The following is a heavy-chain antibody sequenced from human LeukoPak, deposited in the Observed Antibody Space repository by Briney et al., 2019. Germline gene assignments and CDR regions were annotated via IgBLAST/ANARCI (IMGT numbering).Heavy chain of an antibody. CDR1: GYTLTELS. CDR3: ATGLPAPSIFGVVISS. J-gene: IGHJ4*02. CDR2: FDPEDGET. Sequence: ASVKVSCKVSGYTLTELSMHWVRQAPGKGLEWMGGFDPEDGETIYAQKFQGRVTMTEDTSTDTAYMELSSLKSEDTAVYYCATGLPAPSIFGVVISSWGQGTLVTVSS. V-gene: IGHV1-24*01. D-gene: IGHD3-3*01.